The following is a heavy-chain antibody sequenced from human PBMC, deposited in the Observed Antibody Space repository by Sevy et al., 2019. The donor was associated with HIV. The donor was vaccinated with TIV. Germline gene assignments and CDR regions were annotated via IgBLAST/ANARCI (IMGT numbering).Heavy chain of an antibody. D-gene: IGHD5-12*01. CDR2: IRSKAYGGTT. CDR1: GFTFGDYA. J-gene: IGHJ4*02. V-gene: IGHV3-49*03. CDR3: TRDGGYSGYDYVNYFDY. Sequence: GGSLRLSCTASGFTFGDYAMSWFRQAPGKGLEWVGFIRSKAYGGTTEYAASVKGRFTISRDDSKSIAYLQMNSLKTEDTAVYYCTRDGGYSGYDYVNYFDYWGQGTLVTVSS.